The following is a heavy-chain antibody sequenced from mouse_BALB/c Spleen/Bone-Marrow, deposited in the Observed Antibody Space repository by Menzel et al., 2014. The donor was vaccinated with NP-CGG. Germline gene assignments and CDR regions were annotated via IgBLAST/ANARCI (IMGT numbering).Heavy chain of an antibody. CDR2: ISSGGST. D-gene: IGHD1-1*01. Sequence: EVKLVESGGGLVKPGGSLKLSCAASGFTFSSYAMSWVRQTPEKRLEWVASISSGGSTYYPDSVKGRFTISRDNVRSILYLQMSSLRSEDTAMYYCARVTDTFYYGSSYWYFDVWGAGTTVTVSS. J-gene: IGHJ1*01. V-gene: IGHV5-6-5*01. CDR1: GFTFSSYA. CDR3: ARVTDTFYYGSSYWYFDV.